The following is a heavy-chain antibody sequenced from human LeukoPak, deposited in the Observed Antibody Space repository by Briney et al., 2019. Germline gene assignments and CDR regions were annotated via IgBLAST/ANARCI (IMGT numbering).Heavy chain of an antibody. D-gene: IGHD6-19*01. CDR2: IGGSGGGT. CDR1: GFTFSSYA. J-gene: IGHJ6*03. CDR3: AKRGSGWYEDYYYYMDV. Sequence: GSLRLSCAASGFTFSSYAMSWVRPAPGKGLEWVSAIGGSGGGTYYADSVKGRFTISRDNSKNTLYLQMNSLRAEDTAVYYCAKRGSGWYEDYYYYMDVWGKGTTVTISS. V-gene: IGHV3-23*01.